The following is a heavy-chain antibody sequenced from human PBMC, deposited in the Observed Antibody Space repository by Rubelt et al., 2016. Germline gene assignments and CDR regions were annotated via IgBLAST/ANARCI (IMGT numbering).Heavy chain of an antibody. V-gene: IGHV1-2*06. CDR3: ARGSYYTSGLDY. CDR1: GYTFTGYY. D-gene: IGHD3-10*01. CDR2: IYPDNGDT. J-gene: IGHJ4*02. Sequence: QVQLDQSGAELKKPGASVKVSCRASGYTFTGYYIHWVRQAPGQGLEWMGRIYPDNGDTDFEQKLQGRVTMTRSPSITTCYLGLSRLRSDDTAVYYCARGSYYTSGLDYWGQGTLVTVSS.